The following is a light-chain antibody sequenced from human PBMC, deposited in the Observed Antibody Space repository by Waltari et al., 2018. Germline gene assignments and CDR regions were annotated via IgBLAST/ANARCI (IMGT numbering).Light chain of an antibody. CDR1: SSAVGGFNY. CDR2: DVT. V-gene: IGLV2-14*03. CDR3: SSYKGSSTL. J-gene: IGLJ2*01. Sequence: QSALTQPASVSGSPGQSIPISCPGTSSAVGGFNYVSWYQQHPGKAPKLLIYDVTNRPSGVSNRFSGSKSANTASLTISGLQAEDEADYYCSSYKGSSTLFGGGTKLTVL.